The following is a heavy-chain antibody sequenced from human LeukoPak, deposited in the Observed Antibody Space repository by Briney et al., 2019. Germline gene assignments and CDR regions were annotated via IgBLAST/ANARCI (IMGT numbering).Heavy chain of an antibody. CDR2: ITGSGDYT. D-gene: IGHD3-22*01. V-gene: IGHV3-23*01. CDR1: GFTFSGYA. J-gene: IGHJ4*02. CDR3: AKVGLYYDGSAHVYYFDY. Sequence: GGSLRLSCAASGFTFSGYAMTWVRQAPGKGLEWVSSITGSGDYTYYIDSVKGRFTISRDNSRNILYLQMNSLRGEDTALYYCAKVGLYYDGSAHVYYFDYWGQGTLVAVSS.